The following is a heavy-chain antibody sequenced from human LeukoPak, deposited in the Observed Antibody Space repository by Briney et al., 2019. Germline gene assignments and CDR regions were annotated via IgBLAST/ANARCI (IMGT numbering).Heavy chain of an antibody. J-gene: IGHJ4*02. CDR1: GGAFSGYY. CDR2: INQSGSA. Sequence: SETLSLTCAVSGGAFSGYYWTWIRQPPGKGLEWIGEINQSGSANYNPSLKGRVSMSVDTSKSQFSLNLNPVTAADTAVYYCARRPAHYYNSLGKSDYWGRGTLVTVSS. D-gene: IGHD3-22*01. V-gene: IGHV4-34*01. CDR3: ARRPAHYYNSLGKSDY.